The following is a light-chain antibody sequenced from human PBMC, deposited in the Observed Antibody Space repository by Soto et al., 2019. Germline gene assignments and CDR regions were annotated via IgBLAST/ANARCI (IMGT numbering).Light chain of an antibody. CDR1: SSDIGAYNF. Sequence: QSALTQPASGSGSPVQSITIARTGTSSDIGAYNFVSWYEQHPGKAPKLMLYDVNIRPSGVSNSFSGSKSGHTASLTISGLQAEDEADYYCTSWTTSTTMIFGGGTKLTVL. J-gene: IGLJ2*01. CDR3: TSWTTSTTMI. V-gene: IGLV2-14*03. CDR2: DVN.